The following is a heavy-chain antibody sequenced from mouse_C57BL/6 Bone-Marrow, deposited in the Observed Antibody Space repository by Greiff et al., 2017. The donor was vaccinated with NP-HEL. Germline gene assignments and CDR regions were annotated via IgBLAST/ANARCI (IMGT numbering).Heavy chain of an antibody. V-gene: IGHV1-76*01. Sequence: QVQLQQSGAELVRPGASVKLSCKASGYTFTDYYINWVKQRPGQGLEWIARIYPGSGNTYYNEKFKGKATLTAEKSSSTAYMQLSSLTSEDSAVYYCARAVVEERYFDVWGTGTTVTVSS. CDR3: ARAVVEERYFDV. J-gene: IGHJ1*03. D-gene: IGHD1-1*01. CDR2: IYPGSGNT. CDR1: GYTFTDYY.